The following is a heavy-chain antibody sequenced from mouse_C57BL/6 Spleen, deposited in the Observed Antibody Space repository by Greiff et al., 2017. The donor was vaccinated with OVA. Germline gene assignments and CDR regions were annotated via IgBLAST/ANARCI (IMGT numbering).Heavy chain of an antibody. D-gene: IGHD1-1*01. CDR2: ISSGGDYI. Sequence: EVQVVESGEGLVKPGGSLKLSCAASGFTFSSYAMSWVRQTPEKRLEWVAYISSGGDYIYYADTVKGRFTISRDNARNTLYLQMSSLKSEDTAMYYCTRGDYYGSSYHFDYWGQGTTRTVSS. CDR1: GFTFSSYA. J-gene: IGHJ2*01. V-gene: IGHV5-9-1*02. CDR3: TRGDYYGSSYHFDY.